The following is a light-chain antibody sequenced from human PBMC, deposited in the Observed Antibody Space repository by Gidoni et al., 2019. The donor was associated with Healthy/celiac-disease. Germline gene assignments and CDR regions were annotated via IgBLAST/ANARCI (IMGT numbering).Light chain of an antibody. CDR3: QQYYSTPYT. CDR2: WAS. V-gene: IGKV4-1*01. Sequence: DIVMTQSPDSLAVSLGERATINCKSSQSVLYSSNNKNYLAWYQQKPGQPPELLTYWASTRESGVPDRFSGSGSGTEFTLTISSLQAEDGAVYYCQQYYSTPYTFXQXTKLEIK. J-gene: IGKJ2*01. CDR1: QSVLYSSNNKNY.